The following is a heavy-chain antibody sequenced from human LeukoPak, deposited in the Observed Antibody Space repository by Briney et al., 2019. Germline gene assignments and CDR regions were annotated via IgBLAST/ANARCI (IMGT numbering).Heavy chain of an antibody. D-gene: IGHD3-10*01. V-gene: IGHV1-18*01. CDR2: ISAYNGNT. CDR3: ARDHVLLWFGELSYFDY. Sequence: ASVKVSCKASGYTFTSYGISWVRQAPGQGLEWMGWISAYNGNTNYAQKLQGRVTMTTDTSASTAYMELSSLRSEDTAVYYCARDHVLLWFGELSYFDYWGQGTLVTVSS. J-gene: IGHJ4*02. CDR1: GYTFTSYG.